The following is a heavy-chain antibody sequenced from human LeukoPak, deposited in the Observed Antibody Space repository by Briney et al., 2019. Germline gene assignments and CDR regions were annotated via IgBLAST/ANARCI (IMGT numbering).Heavy chain of an antibody. Sequence: PGGPLRLSCAASGFTFSSYGMHWVRQAPGKGLESVTFIQYDGSNKYYADSVKGRFTISRDNSKNTVYLQMNSLRTEDTAVYYCARSLTMVRAYDYWGQGTLVTVSS. D-gene: IGHD3-10*01. CDR1: GFTFSSYG. J-gene: IGHJ4*02. CDR2: IQYDGSNK. V-gene: IGHV3-30*02. CDR3: ARSLTMVRAYDY.